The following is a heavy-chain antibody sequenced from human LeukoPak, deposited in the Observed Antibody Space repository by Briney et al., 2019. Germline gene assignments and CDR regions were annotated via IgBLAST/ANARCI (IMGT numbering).Heavy chain of an antibody. CDR3: ARXIRVASXXRXDP. CDR1: GGSISRYY. CDR2: IYYSGST. J-gene: IGHJ5*02. V-gene: IGHV4-59*01. Sequence: CXVSGGSISRYYWSWIRQPPGKGLEWIGYIYYSGSTNYNPSLKSRVTISVDTSKNQFSLKLSSVSAAETAVYYCARXIRVASXXRXDPWGQXTLVTVSS.